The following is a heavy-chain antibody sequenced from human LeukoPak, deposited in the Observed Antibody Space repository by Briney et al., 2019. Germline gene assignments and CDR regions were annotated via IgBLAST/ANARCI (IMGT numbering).Heavy chain of an antibody. CDR1: GFTFDDYA. Sequence: PGGSLRLSCAASGFTFDDYAMLWVRQAPGKGLEWVSGISWNSGSMAYADFVKGRFTISRDNAKNSLYLQMNSLRAEDTALYYCAKPYCSGGSCYLDYWGQGTLVTVSS. J-gene: IGHJ4*02. D-gene: IGHD2-15*01. V-gene: IGHV3-9*01. CDR3: AKPYCSGGSCYLDY. CDR2: ISWNSGSM.